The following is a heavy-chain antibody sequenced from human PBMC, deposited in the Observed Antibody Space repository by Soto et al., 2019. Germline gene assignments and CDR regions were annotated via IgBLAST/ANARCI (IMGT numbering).Heavy chain of an antibody. CDR1: GYTFTSYA. Sequence: GASVKVSCKASGYTFTSYAMHWVRQAPGQRLEWIGWINAGNGNTKYSQKFQGRVTITRDTSASTAYMELSSLRSEDTAVYYCASGARQQLVFWSSSYYGMDVWGQGTTVTVSS. CDR3: ASGARQQLVFWSSSYYGMDV. J-gene: IGHJ6*02. CDR2: INAGNGNT. V-gene: IGHV1-3*01. D-gene: IGHD6-13*01.